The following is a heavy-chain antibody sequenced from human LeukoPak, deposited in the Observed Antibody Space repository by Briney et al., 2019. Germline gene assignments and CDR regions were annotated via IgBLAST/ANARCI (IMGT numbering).Heavy chain of an antibody. CDR3: ASLNQRLVRGGFDY. D-gene: IGHD6-13*01. CDR1: GGSFSGYY. CDR2: INHSGST. J-gene: IGHJ4*02. V-gene: IGHV4-34*01. Sequence: PSETLSLTCAVYGGSFSGYYWSWIRQPPGKGLEWIGEINHSGSTNYNPSLKSRVTISVDTSKNQFSLKLSSVTAADTAVYYCASLNQRLVRGGFDYWGQGTLVTVSS.